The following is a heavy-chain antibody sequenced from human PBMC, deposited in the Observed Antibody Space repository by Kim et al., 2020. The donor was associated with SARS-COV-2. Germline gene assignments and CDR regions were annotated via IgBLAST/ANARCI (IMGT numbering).Heavy chain of an antibody. Sequence: GGSLRLSCVVSGFNFNYYGMHWVRQAPGKGLEWVAGISYEGSKKFYADSLMGRFTISRDSSKNTLFLQMDSLTSEDTAVYYCAKRGGVFDSSSSSYINY. CDR3: AKRGGVFDSSSSSYINY. CDR1: GFNFNYYG. D-gene: IGHD3-3*01. J-gene: IGHJ4*01. V-gene: IGHV3-30*18. CDR2: ISYEGSKK.